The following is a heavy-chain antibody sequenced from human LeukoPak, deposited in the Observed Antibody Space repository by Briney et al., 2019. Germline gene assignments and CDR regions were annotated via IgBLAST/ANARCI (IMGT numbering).Heavy chain of an antibody. CDR2: INPNSGNT. V-gene: IGHV1-8*02. CDR1: GYTFTGYY. J-gene: IGHJ4*02. D-gene: IGHD3-22*01. Sequence: ASVKVSCKASGYTFTGYYMHWVRQAPGQGLEWMGWINPNSGNTGYAQKFQGRVTMTRNTSISTAYMELSSLRSEDTAVYYCAREGRGDSSGYPDYWGQGTLVTVSS. CDR3: AREGRGDSSGYPDY.